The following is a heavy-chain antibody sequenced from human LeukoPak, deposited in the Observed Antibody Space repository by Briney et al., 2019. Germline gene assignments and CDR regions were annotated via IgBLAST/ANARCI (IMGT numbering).Heavy chain of an antibody. J-gene: IGHJ5*02. V-gene: IGHV3-30*03. CDR2: ISNDGNMR. D-gene: IGHD3-3*01. CDR1: GFTFSSYG. CDR3: ARTIFGGPDWFDL. Sequence: GGSLRLSCAASGFTFSSYGMSWVRQAPGKGLEWLAVISNDGNMRYYRDSVKGRFTISRDNSKNTLYLDMNSLKVEDTAMYYCARTIFGGPDWFDLWGQGTLVTVSS.